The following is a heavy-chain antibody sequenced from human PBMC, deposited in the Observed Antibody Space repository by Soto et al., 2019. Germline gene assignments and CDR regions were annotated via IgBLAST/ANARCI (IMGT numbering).Heavy chain of an antibody. V-gene: IGHV3-33*01. Sequence: QVQLVESGGGVVQPGRSLRLSCAASGLTFSDHDMHWVRQAPGKGLEWVAVIWNDGSIKYYIDSVKGRFTISRDNSKNTVYLQLDNVRAEDTAVYYCARAGYSNTWRFDYWGQGALVTVSS. CDR2: IWNDGSIK. J-gene: IGHJ4*02. D-gene: IGHD6-13*01. CDR1: GLTFSDHD. CDR3: ARAGYSNTWRFDY.